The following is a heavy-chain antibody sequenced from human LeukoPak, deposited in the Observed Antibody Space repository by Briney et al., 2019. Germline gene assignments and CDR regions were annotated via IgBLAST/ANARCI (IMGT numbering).Heavy chain of an antibody. CDR3: ARDGIAAAGSYYYYGMDV. V-gene: IGHV1-18*01. Sequence: ASVKVSCKASGYTFTSYGISWVRQAPGQGLEWMGWISAYNGNANYAQKLQGRVTMTTDTSTSTAYMELRSLRSDDTAVYYCARDGIAAAGSYYYYGMDVWGQGTTVTVSS. J-gene: IGHJ6*02. CDR2: ISAYNGNA. D-gene: IGHD6-25*01. CDR1: GYTFTSYG.